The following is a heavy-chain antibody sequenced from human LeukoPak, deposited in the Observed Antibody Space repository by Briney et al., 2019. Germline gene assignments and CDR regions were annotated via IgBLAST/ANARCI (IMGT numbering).Heavy chain of an antibody. CDR2: ISGSGGST. CDR3: ARQTIFGVVGHFYYYYGMDV. D-gene: IGHD3-3*01. Sequence: GGSLRLSCAASGFTFSSYAMSWVRQAPGKGLEWVSAISGSGGSTYYADSVKGRFTISRDNSKNTLYLQMNSLRAEDTAVYYCARQTIFGVVGHFYYYYGMDVWGQGTTVTVSS. J-gene: IGHJ6*02. V-gene: IGHV3-23*01. CDR1: GFTFSSYA.